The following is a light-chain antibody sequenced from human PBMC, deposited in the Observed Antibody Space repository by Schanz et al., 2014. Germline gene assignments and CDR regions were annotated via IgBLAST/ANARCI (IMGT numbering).Light chain of an antibody. Sequence: QSALTQPRSVSGSPGQSITISCTGTSSDVGGYNCVSWYQQHPGKAPKLMIYEGSERPSGVSNRFSGSESGNTASLTISGLQAEDEAGYYCCSYAGSDSWVFGGGTKLTVL. CDR2: EGS. J-gene: IGLJ2*01. V-gene: IGLV2-23*01. CDR1: SSDVGGYNC. CDR3: CSYAGSDSWV.